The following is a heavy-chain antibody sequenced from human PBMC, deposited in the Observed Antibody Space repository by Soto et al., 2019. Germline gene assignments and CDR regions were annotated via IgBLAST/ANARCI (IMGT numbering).Heavy chain of an antibody. D-gene: IGHD3-22*01. CDR1: GFTFNNYA. CDR3: AKNRAFTTHDPDH. Sequence: GWSLRLSCAASGFTFNNYAMSWVRQAPGKGLEWVSAVGTAGTTYYADSVRGRFTISRDNSKNTLYLQMNSLRPGDTAVYYCAKNRAFTTHDPDHWGQGTVVTVSS. J-gene: IGHJ4*02. CDR2: VGTAGTT. V-gene: IGHV3-23*01.